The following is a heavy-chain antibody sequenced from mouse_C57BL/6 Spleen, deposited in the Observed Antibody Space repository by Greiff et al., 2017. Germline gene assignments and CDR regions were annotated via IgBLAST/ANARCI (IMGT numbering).Heavy chain of an antibody. V-gene: IGHV1-64*01. CDR2: IHPTSGST. J-gene: IGHJ2*01. CDR1: GYTFTSYW. Sequence: QVQLQQPGAELVKPGASVKLSCKASGYTFTSYWMHWVKQRPGQGLEWIGMIHPTSGSTNYNEKFKSKATLTVDKSSSTAYMQLSSLTSEDSAVYYCARGTEVATGDYWGQGTTLTVSS. CDR3: ARGTEVATGDY. D-gene: IGHD1-1*01.